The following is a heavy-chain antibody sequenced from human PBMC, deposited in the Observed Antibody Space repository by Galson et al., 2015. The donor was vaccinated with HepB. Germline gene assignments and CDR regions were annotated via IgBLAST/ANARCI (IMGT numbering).Heavy chain of an antibody. V-gene: IGHV3-48*03. J-gene: IGHJ3*02. CDR3: ARTMWPDVFEI. D-gene: IGHD2-21*01. CDR1: GFTFRSYE. Sequence: SLRLSCAASGFTFRSYEMNWVRQAPGKGLEWVSYIRNRGSTKKYVDSVKGRFTISRDNAQNSLSPQMNSLRAEDTAIYFCARTMWPDVFEIWGPGTMVTVSS. CDR2: IRNRGSTK.